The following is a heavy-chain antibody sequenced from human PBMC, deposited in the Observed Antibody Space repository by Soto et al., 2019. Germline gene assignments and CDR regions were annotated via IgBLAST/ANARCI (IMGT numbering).Heavy chain of an antibody. D-gene: IGHD5-18*01. CDR2: IDPSDSYT. V-gene: IGHV5-10-1*01. Sequence: GESLKISCKGSGYIFTTYWISWVRQMPGRGLEWMGRIDPSDSYTNYSPSFQGHVTISADKSSSTAYLQWSSLRAEDTALYHCARDLTRHGYSHGSVDFWGLGTPVTVSS. CDR3: ARDLTRHGYSHGSVDF. J-gene: IGHJ4*02. CDR1: GYIFTTYW.